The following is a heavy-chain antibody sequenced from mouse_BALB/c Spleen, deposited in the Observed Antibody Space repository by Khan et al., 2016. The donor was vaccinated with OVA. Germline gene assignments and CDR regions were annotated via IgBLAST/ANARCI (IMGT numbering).Heavy chain of an antibody. V-gene: IGHV5-6-3*01. CDR1: GFTFRSYG. D-gene: IGHD1-3*01. CDR3: ARMAITIN. J-gene: IGHJ2*01. Sequence: EVELVESGGGLVQPGGSLKLSCAASGFTFRSYGMSWVRQTPDKRLELVATINSNGGSTYYPDSVKGRFTISRDNAKNTLYLQMSRLKSEDTAMYYCARMAITINWGQGTTLTVSS. CDR2: INSNGGST.